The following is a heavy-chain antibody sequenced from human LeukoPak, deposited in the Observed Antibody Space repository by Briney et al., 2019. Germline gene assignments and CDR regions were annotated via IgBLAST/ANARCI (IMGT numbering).Heavy chain of an antibody. D-gene: IGHD2-2*01. J-gene: IGHJ3*02. CDR1: GFTFSSYG. CDR2: IRYDGSNK. CDR3: ARDPSVVVPAAMGAFDI. Sequence: GGSLRLSCAASGFTFSSYGMHWVRQAPGKGLEWVAFIRYDGSNKYYADSVKGRFTISRDNAKNSLYLQMNSLRAEDTAVYYCARDPSVVVPAAMGAFDIWGQGTMVTVSS. V-gene: IGHV3-30*02.